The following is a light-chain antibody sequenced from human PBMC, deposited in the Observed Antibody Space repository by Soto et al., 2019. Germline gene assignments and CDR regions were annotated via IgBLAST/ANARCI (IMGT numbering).Light chain of an antibody. Sequence: QSALTQPASVSGSPGQSITISRTGTSSDVGAYDFVSWYQQHPDKAPKLMIYEVRNRPSGVSNRFSGSKSVNTATLTISGLQAEDEADYYCSSYTTSSTRVFGTGTKVTVL. J-gene: IGLJ1*01. CDR2: EVR. CDR3: SSYTTSSTRV. V-gene: IGLV2-14*03. CDR1: SSDVGAYDF.